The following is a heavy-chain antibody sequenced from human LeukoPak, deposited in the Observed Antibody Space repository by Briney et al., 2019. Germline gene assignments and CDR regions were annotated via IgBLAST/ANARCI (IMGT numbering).Heavy chain of an antibody. Sequence: PGGSLRLTCAASGFTFSSYWMSWVRQAPGQGLEWVANIKQDGSDKNYVDSVKGRFTISRDSAKNSLCLQMSSLRAEDTAIYYCARGSGWLDYWGQGTPVTVSS. CDR3: ARGSGWLDY. CDR1: GFTFSSYW. CDR2: IKQDGSDK. D-gene: IGHD6-19*01. V-gene: IGHV3-7*04. J-gene: IGHJ4*02.